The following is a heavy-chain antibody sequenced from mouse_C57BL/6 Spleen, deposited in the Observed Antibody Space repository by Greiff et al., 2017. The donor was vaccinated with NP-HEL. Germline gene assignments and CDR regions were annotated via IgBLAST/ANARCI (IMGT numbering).Heavy chain of an antibody. V-gene: IGHV1-64*01. CDR2: IHPNSGST. CDR1: GYTFTSYW. CDR3: AKGAYYSNWGFAY. D-gene: IGHD2-5*01. J-gene: IGHJ3*01. Sequence: QVQLQQPGAELVKPGASVKLSCKASGYTFTSYWMHWVKQRPGQGLEWIGMIHPNSGSTNYNEKFKSKATLTVDKSSSTAYMQLSSLTSEDSAVYFCAKGAYYSNWGFAYWGQGTLVTVSA.